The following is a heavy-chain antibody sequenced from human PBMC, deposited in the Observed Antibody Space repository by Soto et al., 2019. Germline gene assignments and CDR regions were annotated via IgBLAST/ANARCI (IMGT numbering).Heavy chain of an antibody. J-gene: IGHJ4*02. CDR2: ISSSSSYI. CDR1: GFTFSSYS. D-gene: IGHD5-12*01. CDR3: ARDRYSGYDEEDDY. Sequence: EVQLVESGGGLVKPGGSLRLSCAASGFTFSSYSMNWVRQAPGKGLEWVSSISSSSSYIYYADSVKGRFTISRDNAKNSLYLQMNSLRAEDTAVYYCARDRYSGYDEEDDYWGQGTLVTVSS. V-gene: IGHV3-21*01.